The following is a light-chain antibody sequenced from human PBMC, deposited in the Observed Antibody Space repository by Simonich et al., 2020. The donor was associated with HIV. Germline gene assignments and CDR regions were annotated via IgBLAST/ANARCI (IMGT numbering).Light chain of an antibody. CDR1: QGVRTS. J-gene: IGKJ2*01. V-gene: IGKV1-39*01. CDR3: QQSYSTAPYT. Sequence: DIQMTQSPSSLSASVGDKVTITCRASQGVRTSLDWYQQKPGKAPKLLLYAASSLQSGVPSRFSGGGSGTEFTLTISSLQPEDSATYFCQQSYSTAPYTFGLGTNLEIK. CDR2: AAS.